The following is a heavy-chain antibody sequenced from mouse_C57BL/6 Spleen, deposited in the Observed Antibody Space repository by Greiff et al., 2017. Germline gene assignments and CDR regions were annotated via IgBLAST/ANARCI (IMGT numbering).Heavy chain of an antibody. Sequence: EVQRVESGGGLVQPGGSLSLSCAASGFTFTDYYMSWVRQPPGKALEWLGFIRNKANGYTTEYSASVKGRFTISRDNSQSILYLQMNALRAEDSATYYCARSIYDGYYVEAYWGQGTLVTVSA. V-gene: IGHV7-3*01. D-gene: IGHD2-3*01. J-gene: IGHJ3*01. CDR3: ARSIYDGYYVEAY. CDR2: IRNKANGYTT. CDR1: GFTFTDYY.